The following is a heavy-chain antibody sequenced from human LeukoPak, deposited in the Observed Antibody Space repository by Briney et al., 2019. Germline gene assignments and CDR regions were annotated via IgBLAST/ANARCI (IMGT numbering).Heavy chain of an antibody. Sequence: SETLSLTCTVSGGSISSSSYYWGWIRHPPGKGLEWIGSIYYGGSTYYNPSLKSRVTISVDTSKNQFSLKLSSVTAADTAVYYCARPGGSGYDAFDIWGQGTMVTVSS. D-gene: IGHD3-3*01. J-gene: IGHJ3*02. CDR2: IYYGGST. CDR1: GGSISSSSYY. V-gene: IGHV4-39*01. CDR3: ARPGGSGYDAFDI.